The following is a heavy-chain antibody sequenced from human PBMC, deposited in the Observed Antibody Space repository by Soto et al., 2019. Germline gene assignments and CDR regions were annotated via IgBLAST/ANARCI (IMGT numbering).Heavy chain of an antibody. Sequence: SETLSLTCTVSRGSISNYFWTWIRQPPGRGLEWIGYISYSGSTNYNPSLKSRVTISVDTSKNQFSLKLSSVTAADTAVYYCARLAEGNYYDTYDYWGQGTLVTVSS. D-gene: IGHD3-22*01. CDR3: ARLAEGNYYDTYDY. CDR2: ISYSGST. V-gene: IGHV4-59*01. J-gene: IGHJ4*02. CDR1: RGSISNYF.